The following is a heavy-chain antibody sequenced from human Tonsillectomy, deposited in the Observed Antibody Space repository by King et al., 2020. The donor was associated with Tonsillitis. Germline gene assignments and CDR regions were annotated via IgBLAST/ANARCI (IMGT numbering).Heavy chain of an antibody. CDR2: MYNSENT. J-gene: IGHJ5*02. CDR3: GRYEGGVFDL. CDR1: GGSISGGAYY. V-gene: IGHV4-31*03. Sequence: QLQESGPGLVKPSQTLSLTCTVSGGSISGGAYYWSWIRQHPGKGLACIGYMYNSENTYYNPSLKNRLTISLYTSNNQFSLKLTSVTAADTAVYYCGRYEGGVFDLWGQGTLVTVSS. D-gene: IGHD2-15*01.